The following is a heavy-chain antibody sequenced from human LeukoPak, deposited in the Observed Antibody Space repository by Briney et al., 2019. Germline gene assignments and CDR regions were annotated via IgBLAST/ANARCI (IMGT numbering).Heavy chain of an antibody. D-gene: IGHD3-22*01. V-gene: IGHV4-59*08. CDR3: ARHCDYYDSSGYYFDAFDI. Sequence: SVTLSLTCTVSGGSISSYYWSWIRQPPGKGLEWIGYIYYSGSTNYNPSLKSRVTISVDTSKNQFSLKLSSVTAADTAVYYCARHCDYYDSSGYYFDAFDIWGQGTMVTVSS. CDR1: GGSISSYY. CDR2: IYYSGST. J-gene: IGHJ3*02.